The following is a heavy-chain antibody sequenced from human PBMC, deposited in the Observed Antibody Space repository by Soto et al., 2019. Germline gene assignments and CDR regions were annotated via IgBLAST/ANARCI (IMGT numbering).Heavy chain of an antibody. V-gene: IGHV4-34*01. J-gene: IGHJ4*02. D-gene: IGHD3-3*01. CDR3: ARAPDNTIFGVVNTYYFDY. Sequence: PSETLSLTCAVYGGSFSGYYWSWIRQPPGKGLEWIGEINHSGSTNYNPSLKSRVTISVDTSKNQFSLKLSSVTAADTAVYYCARAPDNTIFGVVNTYYFDYWGQGTLVTVSS. CDR2: INHSGST. CDR1: GGSFSGYY.